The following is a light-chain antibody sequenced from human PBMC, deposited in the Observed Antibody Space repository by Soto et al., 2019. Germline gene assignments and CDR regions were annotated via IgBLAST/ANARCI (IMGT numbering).Light chain of an antibody. J-gene: IGKJ4*01. V-gene: IGKV3-15*01. CDR2: GAS. CDR1: QSVSSN. CDR3: QQYNDWPSLT. Sequence: EIVMTQSPATLSVSPGERATLSCSASQSVSSNLAWYQQKPGQAPRLLIYGASTRATDIPARFSGSASGTESTLNLSSLQSEDFAVYSCQQYNDWPSLTFGGGNKVEI.